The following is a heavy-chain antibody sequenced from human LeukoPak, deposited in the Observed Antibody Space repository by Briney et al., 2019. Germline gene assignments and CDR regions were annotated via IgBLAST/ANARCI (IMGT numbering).Heavy chain of an antibody. Sequence: ASVKVSCKASGYTFTGYYMHWVRRAPGQGLEWMGWINPNSGGTNYAQKFQGRVTMTRDTSISTAYMELSRLRSDDTAVYYCARDYVYYYDSSGYYSTGSDYWGQGTLVTVSS. V-gene: IGHV1-2*02. CDR1: GYTFTGYY. D-gene: IGHD3-22*01. CDR2: INPNSGGT. J-gene: IGHJ4*02. CDR3: ARDYVYYYDSSGYYSTGSDY.